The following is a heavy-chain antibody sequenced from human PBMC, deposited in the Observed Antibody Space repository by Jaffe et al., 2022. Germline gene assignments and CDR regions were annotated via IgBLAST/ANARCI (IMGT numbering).Heavy chain of an antibody. CDR2: INHSGST. D-gene: IGHD2-2*01. CDR1: GGSFSGYY. Sequence: QVQLQQWGAGLLKPSETLSLTCAVYGGSFSGYYWSWIRQPPGKGLEWIGEINHSGSTNYNPSLKSRVTISVDTSKNQFSLKLSSVTAADTAVYYCARSKVVPAAMGPLLVYYYYYMDVWGKGTTVTVSS. CDR3: ARSKVVPAAMGPLLVYYYYYMDV. J-gene: IGHJ6*03. V-gene: IGHV4-34*01.